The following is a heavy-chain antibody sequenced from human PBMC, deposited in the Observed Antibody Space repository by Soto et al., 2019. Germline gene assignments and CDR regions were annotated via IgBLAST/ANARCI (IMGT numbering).Heavy chain of an antibody. Sequence: ASVKVSCKASGGTFSSYAISWVRQAPGQGLEWMGGIIPIFGTANYAQKFQGRVTITADESTSTAYMELSSLRSEDTAVYYCARGIQLSNYYYYGMDVWGQGTTVTVSS. J-gene: IGHJ6*02. D-gene: IGHD5-18*01. V-gene: IGHV1-69*13. CDR1: GGTFSSYA. CDR3: ARGIQLSNYYYYGMDV. CDR2: IIPIFGTA.